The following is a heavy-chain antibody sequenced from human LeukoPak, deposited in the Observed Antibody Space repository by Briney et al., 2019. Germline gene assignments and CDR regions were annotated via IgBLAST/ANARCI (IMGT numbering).Heavy chain of an antibody. Sequence: ASVKVSCKASGYTFTGSYIHWVRQAPGQGLEWMGWINPSDTNYAPKFQGRVTMTRDTSISTAYMELSRLRSDDTAVYYCARDEGSYSSSSVGGYYYYYYMDVWGKGTTVTVSS. J-gene: IGHJ6*03. CDR3: ARDEGSYSSSSVGGYYYYYYMDV. D-gene: IGHD6-6*01. CDR1: GYTFTGSY. V-gene: IGHV1-2*02. CDR2: INPSDT.